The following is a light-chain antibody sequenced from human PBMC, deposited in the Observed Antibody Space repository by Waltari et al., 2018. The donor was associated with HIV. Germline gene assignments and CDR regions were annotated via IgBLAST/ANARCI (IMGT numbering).Light chain of an antibody. J-gene: IGLJ2*01. V-gene: IGLV3-10*01. CDR2: EDS. Sequence: SYELTQRTSVSVSPGQTARLRCYGDGLPKKCAYWYQQKSGQAPGLVIYEDSKRPSRIPERFFGFSSGTMATLTISGAQVEDEADYYCYSTDSSGNQGVFGGGTKLTVL. CDR3: YSTDSSGNQGV. CDR1: GLPKKC.